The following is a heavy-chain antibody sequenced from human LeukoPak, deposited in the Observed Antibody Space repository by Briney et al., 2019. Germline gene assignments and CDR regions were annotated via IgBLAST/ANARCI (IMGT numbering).Heavy chain of an antibody. Sequence: PSETLSLTCAVYGGSFSGYYWSWLRQPPGKGLEWIGEINHSGSTNYNPSLKSRVTISVDTSKNQFSLKLSSVTAADTAVYYCARAVKINYGYYYYYYMDVWGKGTTVTVSS. D-gene: IGHD3-10*01. CDR3: ARAVKINYGYYYYYYMDV. V-gene: IGHV4-34*01. CDR2: INHSGST. CDR1: GGSFSGYY. J-gene: IGHJ6*03.